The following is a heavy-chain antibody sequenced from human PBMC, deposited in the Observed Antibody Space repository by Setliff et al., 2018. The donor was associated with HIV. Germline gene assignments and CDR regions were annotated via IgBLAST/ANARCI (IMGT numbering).Heavy chain of an antibody. CDR3: ARLAFYGGVIGAFDY. J-gene: IGHJ4*02. D-gene: IGHD3-16*02. Sequence: LKISCKGSGYSFTSYWIGWVRQMPGKGLEWMGIIYPGDSDTRYSPSFQGQVTISADKSISTAYLQWSSLKASDTAMYYCARLAFYGGVIGAFDYWGQGTLVTVSS. CDR2: IYPGDSDT. CDR1: GYSFTSYW. V-gene: IGHV5-51*01.